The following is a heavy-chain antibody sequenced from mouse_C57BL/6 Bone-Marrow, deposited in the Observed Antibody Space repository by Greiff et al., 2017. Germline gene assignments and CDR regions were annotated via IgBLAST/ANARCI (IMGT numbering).Heavy chain of an antibody. CDR2: ISNGGGST. CDR3: ARGGLLFDY. CDR1: GFTFSDYY. V-gene: IGHV5-12*01. J-gene: IGHJ2*01. Sequence: EVNVVESGGGLVQPGGSLKLSCAASGFTFSDYYMYWVRQTPEKRLEWVAYISNGGGSTYYPDTVKGRFTISRDNAKNTLYLQMSRLKSEDTAMYYCARGGLLFDYWGQGTTLTVSS. D-gene: IGHD2-1*01.